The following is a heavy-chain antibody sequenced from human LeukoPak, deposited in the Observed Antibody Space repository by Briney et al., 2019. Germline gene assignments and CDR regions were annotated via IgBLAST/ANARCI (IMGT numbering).Heavy chain of an antibody. CDR3: ARMTPVTEPGY. D-gene: IGHD4-17*01. J-gene: IGHJ4*02. CDR1: GYSINSDYY. Sequence: SETPSLTCVISGYSINSDYYWGWIRQPPGKGLEWIGSIYYTGTTYYNPSLKSRVTISVDTSKNQFSPKLSSVTAADTAVYYCARMTPVTEPGYWGQGTLVSVSS. V-gene: IGHV4-38-2*01. CDR2: IYYTGTT.